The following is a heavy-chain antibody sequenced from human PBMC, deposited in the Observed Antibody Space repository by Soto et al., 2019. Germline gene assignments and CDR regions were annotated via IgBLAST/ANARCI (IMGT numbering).Heavy chain of an antibody. V-gene: IGHV3-7*04. CDR3: ARGTTIPGIDY. J-gene: IGHJ4*02. Sequence: QLGGPLRLSCAASGFTFSSYWMNWVRQAPGKGLEWVANINQDGRDKNYVDSVKGRFTISRDNAKNSLYLQMNSLRPEDTAIYYCARGTTIPGIDYWGQGALVTVSS. D-gene: IGHD1-1*01. CDR2: INQDGRDK. CDR1: GFTFSSYW.